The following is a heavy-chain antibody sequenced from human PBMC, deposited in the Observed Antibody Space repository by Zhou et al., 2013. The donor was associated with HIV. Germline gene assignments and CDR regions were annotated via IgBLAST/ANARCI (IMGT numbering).Heavy chain of an antibody. CDR3: ARDRTDYFDRSAYYPNWFDP. D-gene: IGHD3-22*01. Sequence: QVQVEQSGTEVAKPGASVNVSCKTSGYNFNDNHIQWIRQAPGQGLEWVGWIRPKDGATKFAQKFQGRLTLTRDTSTRTVSLALTSLTSDDTATYYCARDRTDYFDRSAYYPNWFDPWGQGTLVTVSS. CDR1: GYNFNDNH. V-gene: IGHV1-2*02. J-gene: IGHJ5*02. CDR2: IRPKDGAT.